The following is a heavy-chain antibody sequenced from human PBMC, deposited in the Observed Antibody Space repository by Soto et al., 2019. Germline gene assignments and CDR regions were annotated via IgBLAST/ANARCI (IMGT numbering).Heavy chain of an antibody. CDR2: IIPIFGTA. Sequence: SVKVSCKASGGTFSSYAISWVRQAPGQGLEWMGGIIPIFGTAHYAERVQGRVTVTLDKSARTAFMEMWGLTSDDTAVYFCARDNGYYDFWGQGTLVTVSS. V-gene: IGHV1-69*06. CDR1: GGTFSSYA. D-gene: IGHD2-8*01. J-gene: IGHJ4*02. CDR3: ARDNGYYDF.